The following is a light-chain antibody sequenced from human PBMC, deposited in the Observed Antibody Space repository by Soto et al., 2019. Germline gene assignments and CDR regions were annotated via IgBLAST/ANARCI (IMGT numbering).Light chain of an antibody. CDR1: QTVSRMY. Sequence: EIVLTQSPVPLSLSPGERATLSCRASQTVSRMYLSWFQQKPGQAPRRLIYGTSTRATGIPVRFSGSGSGTDFTLTISSLQPEDFSVYVCHQDFNLTVTFVQGTKVEIK. J-gene: IGKJ1*01. V-gene: IGKV3D-7*01. CDR2: GTS. CDR3: HQDFNLTVT.